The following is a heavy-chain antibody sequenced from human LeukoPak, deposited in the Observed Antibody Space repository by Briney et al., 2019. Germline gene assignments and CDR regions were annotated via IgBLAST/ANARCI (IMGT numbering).Heavy chain of an antibody. CDR1: GGYISSSNL. Sequence: SETLSLTCAVSGGYISSSNLWSWVRQPPGKGLEWIGEIYHSGSTNYNPSLKSRVTISVDKSKNQFSLKLSSVTAADTAVYYCARCGIVVVPAAPLTGFDPWGQGTLVTVSS. CDR3: ARCGIVVVPAAPLTGFDP. D-gene: IGHD2-2*01. CDR2: IYHSGST. J-gene: IGHJ5*02. V-gene: IGHV4-4*02.